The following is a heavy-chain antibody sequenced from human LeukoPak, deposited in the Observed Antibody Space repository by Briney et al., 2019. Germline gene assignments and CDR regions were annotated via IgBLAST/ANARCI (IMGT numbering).Heavy chain of an antibody. J-gene: IGHJ3*02. D-gene: IGHD3-10*01. CDR3: ARESRGSGSKNDAFDI. V-gene: IGHV4-39*07. CDR1: GGSISSSSYY. CDR2: IYYSGST. Sequence: PSETLSLTCTVSGGSISSSSYYWGWIRQPPGKGLEWIGSIYYSGSTYNNPSLKSRVTISVDTSKNQFSLKLSSVTAADTAVYYCARESRGSGSKNDAFDIWGQGTMVSVSS.